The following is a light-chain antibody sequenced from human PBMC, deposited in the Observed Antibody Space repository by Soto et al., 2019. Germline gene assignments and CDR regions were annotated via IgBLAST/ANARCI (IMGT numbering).Light chain of an antibody. CDR2: DAS. Sequence: EIVLTQSPATLSLSPGERATLSCRASQSVNSYLAWYQQKPGQAPRFLMYDASNRATGIPARFSGSGSGTDFTLTISSLEAEDFAVYYCQQRSSWPLTFGGGTKVEIK. CDR1: QSVNSY. CDR3: QQRSSWPLT. V-gene: IGKV3-11*01. J-gene: IGKJ4*01.